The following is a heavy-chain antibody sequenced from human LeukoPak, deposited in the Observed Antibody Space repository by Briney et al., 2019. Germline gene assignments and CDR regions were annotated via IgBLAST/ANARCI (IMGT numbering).Heavy chain of an antibody. Sequence: GGSLRLSCAASGFTFNSYAMHWVRQAPGKGLEYVSAISSNGGSTYYANSVKGRFTISRDNSKNTLYLQMGSLRAGDMAVYYCARALGGYCSGGSCSSTGHPFDPWGQGTLVTVSS. D-gene: IGHD2-15*01. J-gene: IGHJ5*02. CDR2: ISSNGGST. CDR3: ARALGGYCSGGSCSSTGHPFDP. CDR1: GFTFNSYA. V-gene: IGHV3-64*01.